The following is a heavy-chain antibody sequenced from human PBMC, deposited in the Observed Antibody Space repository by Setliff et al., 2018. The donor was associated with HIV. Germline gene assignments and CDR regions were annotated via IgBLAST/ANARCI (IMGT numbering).Heavy chain of an antibody. CDR1: GGSISRFPYY. V-gene: IGHV3-48*03. Sequence: LSLTCTVSGGSISRFPYYWTWVRQAPGKGLEWVSYISSSGGSLYYGASVKGRFSISRDNAKNSLYLEMNSLRVEDTAIYYCVREGLWFGESHWGQGTLVTVSS. J-gene: IGHJ4*02. CDR2: ISSSGGSL. CDR3: VREGLWFGESH. D-gene: IGHD3-10*01.